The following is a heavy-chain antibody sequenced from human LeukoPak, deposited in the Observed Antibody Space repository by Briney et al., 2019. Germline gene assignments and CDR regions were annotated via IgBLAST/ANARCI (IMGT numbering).Heavy chain of an antibody. Sequence: GGSLRLSCAASGFTFSTYAMSWVRQAPGKGLEWVSAISGSGDSTYYADSVKGRFTISRDNSKDTLYLQMNSLRAEDTAAYYCAKGGLWFGKNDYWGQGTLVTVSS. CDR1: GFTFSTYA. J-gene: IGHJ4*02. CDR3: AKGGLWFGKNDY. D-gene: IGHD3-10*01. CDR2: ISGSGDST. V-gene: IGHV3-23*01.